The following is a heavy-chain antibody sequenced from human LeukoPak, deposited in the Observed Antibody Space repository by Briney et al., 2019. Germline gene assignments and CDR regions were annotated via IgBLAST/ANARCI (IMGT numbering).Heavy chain of an antibody. CDR2: IIPIFGTA. J-gene: IGHJ4*02. CDR3: ARGEDYYDSSGYYALCY. CDR1: GGTFSSYA. Sequence: SVKVSCKASGGTFSSYAISWVRQAPGHGLEWMGGIIPIFGTANYAQKFQGRVTITADESTSTAYMELSSLRSEDTAVYYCARGEDYYDSSGYYALCYWGQGTLVTVSS. D-gene: IGHD3-22*01. V-gene: IGHV1-69*13.